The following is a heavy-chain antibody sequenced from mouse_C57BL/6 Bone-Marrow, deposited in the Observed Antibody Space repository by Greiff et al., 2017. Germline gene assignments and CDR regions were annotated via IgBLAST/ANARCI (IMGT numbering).Heavy chain of an antibody. J-gene: IGHJ3*01. V-gene: IGHV1-69*01. D-gene: IGHD1-1*01. Sequence: QVQLQQPGAELVMPGASVKLSCKASGYTFTSYWMHWVKQRPGQGLEWIGEIDPSDSYTNYNQKFKGKSTLTVDKSSSTAYMQLSRLTSEDSAVYYCARDSYYYGSSLFAYWGQGTLVTVSA. CDR3: ARDSYYYGSSLFAY. CDR2: IDPSDSYT. CDR1: GYTFTSYW.